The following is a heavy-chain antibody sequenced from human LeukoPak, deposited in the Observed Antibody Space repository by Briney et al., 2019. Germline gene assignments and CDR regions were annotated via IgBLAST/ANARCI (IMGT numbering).Heavy chain of an antibody. CDR2: INPNSGGT. CDR3: ARVRKRGNWFDP. V-gene: IGHV1-2*02. Sequence: ASVKVSCKASGYTFTGYYMHWVRQAPGQGLEWMGWINPNSGGTNYAQKFQGRVTMTRDTSISTAYMELSRLRSDDTAVYYCARVRKRGNWFDPWGQGTLVTVSS. CDR1: GYTFTGYY. J-gene: IGHJ5*02.